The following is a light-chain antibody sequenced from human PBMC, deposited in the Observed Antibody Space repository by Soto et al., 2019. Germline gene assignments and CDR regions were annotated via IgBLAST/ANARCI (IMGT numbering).Light chain of an antibody. V-gene: IGLV2-11*01. CDR2: DVS. CDR1: SGDVGHYNY. CDR3: CSYAGSYTYVV. J-gene: IGLJ2*01. Sequence: QSALTQPRSVPGSPGQSVTISCTGTSGDVGHYNYVSWYQQHPGKAPKLMVYDVSKRPSGVPDRFSGSKSGNTASLTISGLQAEDEADYYCCSYAGSYTYVVFGGGTKLTVL.